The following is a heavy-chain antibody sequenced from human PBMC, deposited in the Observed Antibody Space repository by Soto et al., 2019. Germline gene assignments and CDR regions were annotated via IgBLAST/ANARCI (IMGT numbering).Heavy chain of an antibody. D-gene: IGHD2-2*01. CDR1: GGTFSSYT. Sequence: QVQLVQSGAEVKKPGSSVKVSCKASGGTFSSYTISWVRQAPGQGLEWMGRIIPILGIANYAQKFQGRVTITADKSTSTAYMELSSLRSEDTAVYYCARGIIVVPAATYYYYYGMDVWGQWTTVTVSS. CDR3: ARGIIVVPAATYYYYYGMDV. V-gene: IGHV1-69*02. J-gene: IGHJ6*02. CDR2: IIPILGIA.